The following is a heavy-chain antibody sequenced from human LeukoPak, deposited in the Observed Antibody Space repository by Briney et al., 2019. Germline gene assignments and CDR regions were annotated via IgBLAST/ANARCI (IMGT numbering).Heavy chain of an antibody. D-gene: IGHD3-10*01. J-gene: IGHJ3*02. V-gene: IGHV3-30*18. Sequence: GGSLRLSCAASGFTFSSYGMHWVRQAPGKGLDWVAVISYDVSNKYYVDSVKGRFTISRDNSKNMLYLQTNSLRAEDTAVYYCAKNELLWFGEFDAFDIWGQGTMVTVSS. CDR1: GFTFSSYG. CDR3: AKNELLWFGEFDAFDI. CDR2: ISYDVSNK.